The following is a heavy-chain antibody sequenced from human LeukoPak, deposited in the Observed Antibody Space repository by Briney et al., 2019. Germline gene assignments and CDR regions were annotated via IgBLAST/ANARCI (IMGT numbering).Heavy chain of an antibody. V-gene: IGHV4-4*07. CDR2: IYTSGST. Sequence: PSETLSLTCTVSGGSISSYYWSWIRQPAGKGLEWIGRIYTSGSTNYNPSLKSRVTMSVDTSKNQFSLKLSSVTAADTAVYYCARTYYYGSGSYYKGDAFDIWGQGTMVTVSS. D-gene: IGHD3-10*01. CDR3: ARTYYYGSGSYYKGDAFDI. CDR1: GGSISSYY. J-gene: IGHJ3*02.